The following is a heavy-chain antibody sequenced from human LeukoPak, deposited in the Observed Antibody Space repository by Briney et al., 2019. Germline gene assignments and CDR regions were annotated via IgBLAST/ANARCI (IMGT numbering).Heavy chain of an antibody. Sequence: SETLSLTCTVSGGSISSGVYYCNWIRQHPGKGLAWIGYIYYSGSAYYNLSLKSRVTISVDTSKNQFSLKLSSVTAADTAVYYCARGWNYHDTNPFYWHFDLWGRGTLVTVSS. CDR2: IYYSGSA. CDR3: ARGWNYHDTNPFYWHFDL. CDR1: GGSISSGVYY. J-gene: IGHJ2*01. V-gene: IGHV4-31*03. D-gene: IGHD1-7*01.